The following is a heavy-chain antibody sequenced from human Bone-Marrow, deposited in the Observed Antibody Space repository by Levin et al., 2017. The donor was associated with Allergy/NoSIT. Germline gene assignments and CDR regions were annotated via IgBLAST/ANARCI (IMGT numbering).Heavy chain of an antibody. V-gene: IGHV3-21*01. CDR1: GFNFSTYN. CDR3: AKDRTYGILWNYGMDV. D-gene: IGHD4-17*01. J-gene: IGHJ6*02. Sequence: GESLKISCAASGFNFSTYNMNWVRQTPGKGLEWVSSITRRSDYMYYADSVKGRFIISRDNAKNSLFLQKNSLRVDDTAVYYCAKDRTYGILWNYGMDVWGQGTTVTVSS. CDR2: ITRRSDYM.